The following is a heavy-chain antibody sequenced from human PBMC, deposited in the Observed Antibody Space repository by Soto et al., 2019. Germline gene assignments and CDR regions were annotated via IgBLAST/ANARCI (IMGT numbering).Heavy chain of an antibody. CDR2: IYYSGST. Sequence: SETLSLTCTVSGASLSVGEFYWSWIRQSPGKGLEWIGYIYYSGSTYYNPSLQNRLYMSLDTSKNQLSLKLTSLTAADTAFYFCARGFCGGDGCYRSHQFDYWGLGILVTVSS. V-gene: IGHV4-30-4*01. D-gene: IGHD2-15*01. CDR1: GASLSVGEFY. CDR3: ARGFCGGDGCYRSHQFDY. J-gene: IGHJ4*02.